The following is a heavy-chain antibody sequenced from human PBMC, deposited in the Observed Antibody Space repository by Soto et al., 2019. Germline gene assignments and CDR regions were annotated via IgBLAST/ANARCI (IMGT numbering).Heavy chain of an antibody. CDR2: ISDDGSIK. Sequence: TGGSLRLSCAASGFSFTTYAMHWVRQAPGKGLEWVAVISDDGSIKYYADSVKGRFTISRDNSKNTFYLQMNSLRGDDTALYYCARATETAMDPCDYWGQGALVTVSS. CDR1: GFSFTTYA. D-gene: IGHD5-18*01. J-gene: IGHJ4*02. CDR3: ARATETAMDPCDY. V-gene: IGHV3-30-3*01.